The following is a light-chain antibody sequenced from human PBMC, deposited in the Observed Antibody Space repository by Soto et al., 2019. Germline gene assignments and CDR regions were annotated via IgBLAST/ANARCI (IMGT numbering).Light chain of an antibody. CDR2: EVN. CDR3: SSYAGTYTWV. CDR1: SSDVGAYNY. Sequence: QSALTQPPSASGSPGQSVAISCTGTSSDVGAYNYVCWYQQHPGKAPKLMIYEVNKRPSGVPDRFSGSKSGNTASLTVSGLQAEDEADYYCSSYAGTYTWVFGGGTKLTVL. V-gene: IGLV2-8*01. J-gene: IGLJ3*02.